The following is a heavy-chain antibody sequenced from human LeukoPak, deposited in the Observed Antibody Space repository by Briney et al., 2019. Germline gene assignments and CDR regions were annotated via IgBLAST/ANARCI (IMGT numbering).Heavy chain of an antibody. CDR3: ARHGSGYYYMDV. CDR1: GGSISSGGYY. D-gene: IGHD3-10*01. J-gene: IGHJ6*03. CDR2: IYYSGST. Sequence: SETLSLTCTVSGGSISSGGYYWSWIRQHPGKGPEWIGYIYYSGSTYYNPSLKSRVTISVDTSKSQFSLNLSSVTAADTAVYYCARHGSGYYYMDVWGKGTTVTVSS. V-gene: IGHV4-31*03.